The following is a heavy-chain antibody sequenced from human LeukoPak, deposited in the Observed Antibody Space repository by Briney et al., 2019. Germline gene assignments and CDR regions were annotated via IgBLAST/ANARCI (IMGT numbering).Heavy chain of an antibody. D-gene: IGHD6-19*01. CDR1: GFTFSDYY. CDR2: IRSSSSYT. J-gene: IGHJ4*02. Sequence: GGSLRLSCAASGFTFSDYYMSWIRQAPGKGLEWVSNIRSSSSYTNYADSVKGRFTISRVNAKNSLYLQMNSLRAENTAVYYCARVSPPPYSSGWYGNEQEYYFDYWGQGTLVTVSS. CDR3: ARVSPPPYSSGWYGNEQEYYFDY. V-gene: IGHV3-11*05.